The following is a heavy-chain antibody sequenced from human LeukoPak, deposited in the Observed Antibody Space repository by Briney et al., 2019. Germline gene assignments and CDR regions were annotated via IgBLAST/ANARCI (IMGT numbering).Heavy chain of an antibody. D-gene: IGHD6-19*01. V-gene: IGHV4-39*01. CDR1: GGSISGSPHY. J-gene: IGHJ4*02. Sequence: PSETLSLTCAVSGGSISGSPHYWGWIRQPPGKGLEWIGSIYYSGSTYYNPSLKSRVPMSVDTSKNQFSLKLDSVTSADTAVYYCARAAEYSSGRYLFDYWGQGILVSVSA. CDR3: ARAAEYSSGRYLFDY. CDR2: IYYSGST.